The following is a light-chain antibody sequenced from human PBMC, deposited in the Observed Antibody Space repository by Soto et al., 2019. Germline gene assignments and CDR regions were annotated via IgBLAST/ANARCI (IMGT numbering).Light chain of an antibody. V-gene: IGKV1-12*01. CDR1: QGLSGS. Sequence: DIQMTQSPSSVSASVGDRVTITCRATQGLSGSLAWYQQKPGKAPKLLISVTSRLQSGVPSRFSGSASGTDFTLTIDSLQPEDLATYYCQQCHSWPLTLGQGTRLEIK. J-gene: IGKJ5*01. CDR2: VTS. CDR3: QQCHSWPLT.